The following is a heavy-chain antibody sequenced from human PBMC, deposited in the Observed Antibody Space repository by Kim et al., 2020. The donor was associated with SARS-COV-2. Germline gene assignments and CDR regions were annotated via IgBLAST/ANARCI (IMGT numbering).Heavy chain of an antibody. D-gene: IGHD4-4*01. J-gene: IGHJ5*02. CDR3: ARGGSNYSRRWFDP. CDR1: GGSISSYY. CDR2: IYYSGST. Sequence: SETLSLTCTVSGGSISSYYWSWIRQPPGKGLEWIGYIYYSGSTNYNPSLKSRVTISVDTSKNQFSLKLSSVTAADTAVYYCARGGSNYSRRWFDPWGQGTLVTVSS. V-gene: IGHV4-59*01.